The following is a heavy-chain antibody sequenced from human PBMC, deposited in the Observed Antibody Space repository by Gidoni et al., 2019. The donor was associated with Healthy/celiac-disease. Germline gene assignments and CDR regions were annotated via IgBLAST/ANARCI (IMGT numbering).Heavy chain of an antibody. J-gene: IGHJ4*02. CDR3: ARAGYSSGWYCDY. CDR2: ISYDGSNK. CDR1: GFTFSSYG. V-gene: IGHV3-30*03. Sequence: QVQLVESGGGVVQPGRSLRLSCAASGFTFSSYGMHWVRQAPGKGLEWVAFISYDGSNKYYADSVKGRFTISRDNSKNTLYLQMNSLRAEDTAVYYCARAGYSSGWYCDYWGQGTLVTVSS. D-gene: IGHD6-19*01.